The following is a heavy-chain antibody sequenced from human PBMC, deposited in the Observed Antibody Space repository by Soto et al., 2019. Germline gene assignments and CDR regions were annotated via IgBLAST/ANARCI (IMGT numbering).Heavy chain of an antibody. CDR1: GYTFTSYD. CDR3: ARVRYSSGWSNLAY. D-gene: IGHD6-19*01. CDR2: MNPNSGNT. J-gene: IGHJ4*02. Sequence: QVQLVQSGAEVKKPGASVKVSCKASGYTFTSYDINWVRQATGQGLEWMGWMNPNSGNTGYAQKFQGRVTMTRNTSINTAYMDLSSLRSEDTAVYYCARVRYSSGWSNLAYWGQGTLVTVSS. V-gene: IGHV1-8*01.